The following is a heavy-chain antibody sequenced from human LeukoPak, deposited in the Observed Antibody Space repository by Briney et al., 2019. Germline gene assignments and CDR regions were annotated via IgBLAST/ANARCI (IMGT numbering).Heavy chain of an antibody. CDR2: IYYSGST. J-gene: IGHJ6*04. CDR3: ARDTLNMVRGVGMDV. CDR1: GGSISSYY. Sequence: SETLSLTCTVSGGSISSYYWSWIRQPPAKGLEWIGYIYYSGSTNHNPSLKSRVTISVDTSKNQFSLKLSSVTAADTAVYYCARDTLNMVRGVGMDVWGKGTTVTVSS. V-gene: IGHV4-59*01. D-gene: IGHD3-10*01.